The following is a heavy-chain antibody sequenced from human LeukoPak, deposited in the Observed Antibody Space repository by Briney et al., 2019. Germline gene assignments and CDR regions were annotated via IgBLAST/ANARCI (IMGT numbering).Heavy chain of an antibody. Sequence: ASVKVSGKASGYTFTSYGISWVRQAPGQGLEWMAWISGYNGNTNYAQKLQGRVTMTTETSTSTAYMELRSLRSDDTAVYYCARDRETAGYSSGWYYVDAFDIWGQGTMVTVSS. V-gene: IGHV1-18*01. CDR3: ARDRETAGYSSGWYYVDAFDI. CDR2: ISGYNGNT. J-gene: IGHJ3*02. CDR1: GYTFTSYG. D-gene: IGHD6-19*01.